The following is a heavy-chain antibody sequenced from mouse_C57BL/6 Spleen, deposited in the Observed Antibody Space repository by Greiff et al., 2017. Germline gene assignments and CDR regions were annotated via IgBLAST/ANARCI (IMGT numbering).Heavy chain of an antibody. Sequence: QVQLQQPGTELVKPGASVKLSCKASGYTFTSYWMHWVKQRPGQGLEWIGNINPSNGGTNYNEKFKSKATLTVDKSSSTAYMPLSSLTSEDSAVYYCALVSYNVGYAMDDWGQGTSVTVSS. CDR2: INPSNGGT. J-gene: IGHJ4*01. CDR1: GYTFTSYW. D-gene: IGHD2-12*01. V-gene: IGHV1-53*01. CDR3: ALVSYNVGYAMDD.